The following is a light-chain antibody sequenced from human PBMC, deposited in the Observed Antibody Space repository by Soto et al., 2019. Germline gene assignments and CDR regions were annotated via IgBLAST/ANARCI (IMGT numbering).Light chain of an antibody. CDR3: QHSGDFRWT. CDR1: QSVRSN. V-gene: IGKV3-15*01. CDR2: GAS. J-gene: IGKJ1*01. Sequence: EIVMTQSPATLSVSPGERATLSCRASQSVRSNLAWYHQKPGQAPRLLIYGASTRATGIPARFSGSGSGTEFTLTISSLQSEDFAVYYCQHSGDFRWTFGQGTKVDIK.